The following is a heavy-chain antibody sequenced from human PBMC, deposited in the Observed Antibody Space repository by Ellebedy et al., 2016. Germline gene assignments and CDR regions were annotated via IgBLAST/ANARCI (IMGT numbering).Heavy chain of an antibody. V-gene: IGHV1-69*06. CDR2: IIPIFGTA. D-gene: IGHD2-8*02. CDR1: GGTFSSYA. J-gene: IGHJ2*01. CDR3: ARDLVGGYFDL. Sequence: ASVKVSCKASGGTFSSYAISWVRQAPGQGLEWMGGIIPIFGTANYAQKSQGRVTITADKSTSTAYMELSSLRSEDTAVYYCARDLVGGYFDLWGRGTLVTVSS.